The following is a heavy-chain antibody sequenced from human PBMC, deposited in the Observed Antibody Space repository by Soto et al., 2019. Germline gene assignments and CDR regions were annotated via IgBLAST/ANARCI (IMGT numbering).Heavy chain of an antibody. V-gene: IGHV4-34*01. Sequence: PEETLSLTCAVYGGSFSGYYWSWIRQPPGKGLEWIGEINHSGSTNYNPSLKSRVTISVDTSKNQFSLKLSSVTAADTAVYYCARSVDIVSKFDPWGQGTLVTVSS. D-gene: IGHD2-15*01. CDR3: ARSVDIVSKFDP. CDR1: GGSFSGYY. CDR2: INHSGST. J-gene: IGHJ5*02.